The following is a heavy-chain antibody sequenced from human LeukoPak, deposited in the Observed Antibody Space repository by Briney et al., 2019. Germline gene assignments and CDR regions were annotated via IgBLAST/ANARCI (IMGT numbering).Heavy chain of an antibody. CDR3: ARGSDWNDLFDY. CDR1: GYTFTAYY. D-gene: IGHD1-1*01. CDR2: INPNSGGT. Sequence: ASVKVSCKASGYTFTAYYMHWVRQAPGQGLEWMGWINPNSGGTKYAQKFQGRVTMTRDTSISTAYMDLSSLESDDTAAYYCARGSDWNDLFDYWGQGTLVTVSS. J-gene: IGHJ4*02. V-gene: IGHV1-2*02.